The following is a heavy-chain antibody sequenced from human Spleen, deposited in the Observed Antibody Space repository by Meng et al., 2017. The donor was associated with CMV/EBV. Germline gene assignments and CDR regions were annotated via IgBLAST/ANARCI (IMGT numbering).Heavy chain of an antibody. CDR2: IQYNGRNK. D-gene: IGHD3-10*01. CDR3: ARALHYYGSGTLDS. J-gene: IGHJ4*02. Sequence: GESLKISCAASGFAFSSYDMHWVRQAPGKGPEWVAFIQYNGRNKYYADSVKGRFTISRDNAKNSLYLQMHSLRAEDTAVYYCARALHYYGSGTLDSWGQGTLVTVSS. CDR1: GFAFSSYD. V-gene: IGHV3-30*02.